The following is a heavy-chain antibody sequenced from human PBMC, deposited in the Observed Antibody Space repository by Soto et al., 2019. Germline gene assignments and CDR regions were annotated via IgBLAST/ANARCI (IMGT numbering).Heavy chain of an antibody. Sequence: SETLSLTCAVYGGSFSGYYWSWIRRPPGKGLEWIGEINHSGSTNYNPSLKSRVTISVDTSKNQFSLKLSSVTAADTAVYYCARGLTIFGVVIIPPYYYYGMDVWGQGTTVTVSS. J-gene: IGHJ6*02. CDR3: ARGLTIFGVVIIPPYYYYGMDV. V-gene: IGHV4-34*01. CDR1: GGSFSGYY. D-gene: IGHD3-3*01. CDR2: INHSGST.